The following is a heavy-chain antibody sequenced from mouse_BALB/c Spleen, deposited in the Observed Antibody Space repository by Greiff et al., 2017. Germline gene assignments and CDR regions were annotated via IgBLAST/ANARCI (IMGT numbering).Heavy chain of an antibody. CDR2: IDPANGNT. V-gene: IGHV14-3*02. Sequence: EVQLQQSGAELVKPGASVKLSCTASGFNIKDTYMHWVKQRPEQGLEWIGRIDPANGNTKYDPKFQGKATITADTSSNTAYLQLSSLTSEDTAVYYCAREYGNYPYYFDYWGQGTTLTVSS. CDR1: GFNIKDTY. CDR3: AREYGNYPYYFDY. D-gene: IGHD2-10*02. J-gene: IGHJ2*01.